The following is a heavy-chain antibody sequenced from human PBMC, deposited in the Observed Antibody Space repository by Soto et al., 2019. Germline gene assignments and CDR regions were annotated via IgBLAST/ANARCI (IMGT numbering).Heavy chain of an antibody. CDR1: GFIFSTYD. V-gene: IGHV3-48*02. Sequence: PGGSLRLSCAASGFIFSTYDMNWVRQAPGKGLEWVSYISGGSSRIFYADSVNGRFTISRDNAKNSLYLQMNSLRDEDTGVYYCARVIYGGWSTIKDYYYYAMDVWGQGTTVTVSS. CDR2: ISGGSSRI. J-gene: IGHJ6*02. D-gene: IGHD5-12*01. CDR3: ARVIYGGWSTIKDYYYYAMDV.